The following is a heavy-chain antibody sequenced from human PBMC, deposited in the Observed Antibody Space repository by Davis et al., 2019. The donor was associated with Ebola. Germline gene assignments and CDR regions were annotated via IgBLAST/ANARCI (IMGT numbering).Heavy chain of an antibody. V-gene: IGHV1-69*10. D-gene: IGHD3-10*01. CDR1: VGTFSRSA. CDR2: IIPILGIA. Sequence: SSVPVSRKASVGTFSRSALRWLRPPPGQGLEWMGGIIPILGIANYAQKLQGRVTITADKSTSTAYMKLSSLRSEDTAVYYGARYYGSGRITSRSKQNWFDPWGQGTLVTVSS. J-gene: IGHJ5*02. CDR3: ARYYGSGRITSRSKQNWFDP.